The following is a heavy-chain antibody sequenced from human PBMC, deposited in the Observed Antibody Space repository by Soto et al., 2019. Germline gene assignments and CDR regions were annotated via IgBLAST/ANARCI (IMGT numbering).Heavy chain of an antibody. CDR3: ASQLRITIFGVVPDAFDI. V-gene: IGHV4-39*01. J-gene: IGHJ3*02. CDR1: GGSISSSSYY. Sequence: SETLSLTCTVSGGSISSSSYYWGWIRQPPGKGLEWIGSIYYSGSTYYNPSLKSRVTISVDTSKNQFSLKLSSVTAADTAVYYCASQLRITIFGVVPDAFDIWGQGTMVTVSS. D-gene: IGHD3-3*01. CDR2: IYYSGST.